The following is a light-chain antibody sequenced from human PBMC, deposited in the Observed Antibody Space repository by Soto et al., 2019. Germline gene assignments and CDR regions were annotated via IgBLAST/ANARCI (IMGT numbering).Light chain of an antibody. J-gene: IGLJ2*01. Sequence: QSVLAQPPSASGTPGQTVTISCSGGSSNIKTNGVSWYQQVPGAAPKLLISSNSQRPSGAPDRFSGSKSGTSASLAISGLQSEDEATYHCSTWDDSLNGIIFGGGTKLTVL. V-gene: IGLV1-44*01. CDR1: SSNIKTNG. CDR2: SNS. CDR3: STWDDSLNGII.